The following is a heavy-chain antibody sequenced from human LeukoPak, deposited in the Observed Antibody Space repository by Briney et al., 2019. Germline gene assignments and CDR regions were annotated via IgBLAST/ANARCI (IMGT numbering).Heavy chain of an antibody. CDR3: ATVDTAMVDY. D-gene: IGHD5-18*01. CDR2: ISYDGSNK. Sequence: GGSLRLSCAASGFTFSSYAMHWVRQAPGKGLEWVAVISYDGSNKYYADSVKGRFTISRDNSKNTLYLQMNSLRAEDTAVYYCATVDTAMVDYWGQGTLVTVSS. J-gene: IGHJ4*02. CDR1: GFTFSSYA. V-gene: IGHV3-30-3*01.